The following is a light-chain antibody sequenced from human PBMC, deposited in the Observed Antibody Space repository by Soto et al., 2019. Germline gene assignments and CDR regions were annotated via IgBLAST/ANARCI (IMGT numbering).Light chain of an antibody. J-gene: IGLJ1*01. CDR1: SSDVGGYNY. V-gene: IGLV2-14*01. CDR2: DVS. CDR3: CSYTTSNTRQIV. Sequence: QSALTQPASVSGSPGQSLTISCTGTSSDVGGYNYVSWYQQHPGKAPKFMIYDVSNQPSGVSNRFSGSKSGNTASLTISGLQADDEADYYCCSYTTSNTRQIVFGTGTKLTVL.